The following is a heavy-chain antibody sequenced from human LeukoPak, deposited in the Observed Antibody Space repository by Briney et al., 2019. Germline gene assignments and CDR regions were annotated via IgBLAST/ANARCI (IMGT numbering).Heavy chain of an antibody. V-gene: IGHV4-39*01. CDR3: ARQVFWHGNYPLGWFDS. J-gene: IGHJ5*01. Sequence: PSETLSLTCTVPGGSINSGNFYWAWVRQPPGKGLEWIASISNSGSTHYNPSLRNRVTISADTSKNEFSLELNSVSAADTAVYFCARQVFWHGNYPLGWFDSWGQGTLVGVSS. D-gene: IGHD3-3*01. CDR2: ISNSGST. CDR1: GGSINSGNFY.